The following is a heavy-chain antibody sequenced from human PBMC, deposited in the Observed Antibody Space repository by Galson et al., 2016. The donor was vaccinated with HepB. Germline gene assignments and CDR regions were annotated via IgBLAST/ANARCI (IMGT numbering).Heavy chain of an antibody. J-gene: IGHJ4*02. CDR2: IIPIFTTA. CDR3: ARDLGMSCSGGSCYYGPPLDY. V-gene: IGHV1-69*13. CDR1: GGALRNYA. D-gene: IGHD2-15*01. Sequence: SVKVSCKASGGALRNYAINWVRQAPGQGLEWMGGIIPIFTTANYAQKFHGRVTITADESTSTAYMELSSLRSEDTAVYYCARDLGMSCSGGSCYYGPPLDYWGQGTLLSVSP.